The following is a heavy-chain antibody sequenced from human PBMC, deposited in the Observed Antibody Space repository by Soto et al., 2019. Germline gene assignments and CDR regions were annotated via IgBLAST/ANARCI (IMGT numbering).Heavy chain of an antibody. J-gene: IGHJ4*02. CDR2: INHSGST. CDR3: ARPIEHDYSFVR. V-gene: IGHV4-34*01. D-gene: IGHD4-4*01. Sequence: ETLSLTGAVYGGSFSGYYWSWIRQPPGKGLEWIGEINHSGSTNYNPSLKSRVTISVDTSKNQFSLKLSSVTAADTAVYYCARPIEHDYSFVRWRQGTLVTVSS. CDR1: GGSFSGYY.